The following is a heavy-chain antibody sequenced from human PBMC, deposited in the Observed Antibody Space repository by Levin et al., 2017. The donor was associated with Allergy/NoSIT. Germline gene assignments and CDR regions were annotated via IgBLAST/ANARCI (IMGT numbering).Heavy chain of an antibody. CDR2: LSPFSSSP. J-gene: IGHJ5*02. V-gene: IGHV5-51*01. CDR3: ARTKVIINWFDP. Sequence: SLKISCKGSGYSFTNYWIGWVRNKKRKGLEWIFLLSPFSSSPLSLPSFQGQVTISADKSISTAYLQWSSLKASDTAMYYCARTKVIINWFDPWGQGTLVTVSS. CDR1: GYSFTNYW. D-gene: IGHD3-10*01.